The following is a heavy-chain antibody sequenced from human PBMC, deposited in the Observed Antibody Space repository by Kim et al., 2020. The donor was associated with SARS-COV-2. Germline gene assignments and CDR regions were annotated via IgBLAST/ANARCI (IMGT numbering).Heavy chain of an antibody. CDR3: ARNLGRFGELYWFDP. CDR1: GGSISSSSYY. Sequence: SETLSLTCTVSGGSISSSSYYWGWIRQPPGKGLEWIGSIYYSGSTYYNPSLKSRVTISVDTSKNQFSLKLSSVTAADTAVYYCARNLGRFGELYWFDPWGQGTLVTVSS. D-gene: IGHD3-10*01. V-gene: IGHV4-39*07. J-gene: IGHJ5*02. CDR2: IYYSGST.